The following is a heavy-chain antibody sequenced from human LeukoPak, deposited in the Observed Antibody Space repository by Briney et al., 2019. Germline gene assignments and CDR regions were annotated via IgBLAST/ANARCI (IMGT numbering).Heavy chain of an antibody. V-gene: IGHV1-24*01. CDR2: FDPEDGET. J-gene: IGHJ4*02. CDR1: GYTLTELS. D-gene: IGHD3-22*01. Sequence: ASVKVSCKVSGYTLTELSMHRVRQAPGKGLEWMGGFDPEDGETIYAQKFQGRVTMTEDTSTDTAYMELSSLRSEDTAVYYCATEDRSFRGYDSSGYYSYFDYWGQGTLVTVSS. CDR3: ATEDRSFRGYDSSGYYSYFDY.